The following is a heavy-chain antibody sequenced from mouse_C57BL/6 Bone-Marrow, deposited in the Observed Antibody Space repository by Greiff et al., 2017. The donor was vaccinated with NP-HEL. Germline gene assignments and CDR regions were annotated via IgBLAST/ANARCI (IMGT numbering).Heavy chain of an antibody. Sequence: EVHLVESGPGLVKPSQSLSLTCSVTGYSITSGYYWNWIRQFPGNKLEWMGYISYDGSNNYNPSLKNRISITRDTSKNQFFLKLNSVTTEDTATYYCATYGNSRDYWGQGTTLTVSS. CDR3: ATYGNSRDY. J-gene: IGHJ2*01. CDR2: ISYDGSN. V-gene: IGHV3-6*01. D-gene: IGHD2-1*01. CDR1: GYSITSGYY.